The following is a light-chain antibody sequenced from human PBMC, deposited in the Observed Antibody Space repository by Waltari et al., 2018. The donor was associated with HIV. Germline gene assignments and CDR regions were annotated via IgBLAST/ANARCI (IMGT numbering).Light chain of an antibody. CDR3: QQYANVPPIT. CDR2: DAS. J-gene: IGKJ5*01. V-gene: IGKV1-33*01. CDR1: QDITNL. Sequence: DIRMTQSPSSLSASVGDRVTITCQASQDITNLLNWFQQKPGTAPKLRIYDASTLEVGVSSRFSGSGSGTTCRFTITNLQPEDVGTFYCQQYANVPPITFGQGTRVEIK.